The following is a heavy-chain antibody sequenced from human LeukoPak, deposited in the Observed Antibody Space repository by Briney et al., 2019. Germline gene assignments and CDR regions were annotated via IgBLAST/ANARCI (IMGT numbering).Heavy chain of an antibody. CDR2: IKQDGSEK. J-gene: IGHJ4*02. CDR1: GFTFSSYW. D-gene: IGHD5-12*01. Sequence: QTGGSLRLSCAASGFTFSSYWMSWVRQAPGKGLEWVANIKQDGSEKYYVDSVKGRFTISRDNSKNTLYLQMNSLRAEDTAVYYCAKAYGGYDFDYWGQGTLVTVPS. CDR3: AKAYGGYDFDY. V-gene: IGHV3-7*05.